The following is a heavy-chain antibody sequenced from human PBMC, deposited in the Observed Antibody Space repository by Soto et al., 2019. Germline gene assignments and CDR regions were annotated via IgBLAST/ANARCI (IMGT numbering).Heavy chain of an antibody. CDR3: ARDPPYSSSGSYYDYFDY. V-gene: IGHV1-18*01. Sequence: QVQLVQSGAEVKKPGASLIVSCKASGYTFTSYGISWVRQAPGQGLEWMGWISGYNGDTNYAQRLQGRLTLTTDTATSTAYMELRSLRSDDAAVYYCARDPPYSSSGSYYDYFDYWGQGTQVTVSS. CDR1: GYTFTSYG. J-gene: IGHJ4*02. CDR2: ISGYNGDT. D-gene: IGHD3-10*01.